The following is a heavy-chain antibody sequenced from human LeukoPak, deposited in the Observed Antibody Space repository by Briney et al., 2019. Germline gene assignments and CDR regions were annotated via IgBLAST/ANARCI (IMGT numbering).Heavy chain of an antibody. CDR3: ARWGLYDFWSGYYDYYYYYGMDV. CDR1: GFTFSSYS. V-gene: IGHV3-21*01. J-gene: IGHJ6*02. CDR2: ISSSSSYI. D-gene: IGHD3-3*01. Sequence: GGSLRLSCAASGFTFSSYSMNWVRQAPGKGLEWVSSISSSSSYIYYADSVKGRFTISRDNAKSSLYLQMNSLRAEDTAVYYCARWGLYDFWSGYYDYYYYYGMDVWGQGTTVTVSS.